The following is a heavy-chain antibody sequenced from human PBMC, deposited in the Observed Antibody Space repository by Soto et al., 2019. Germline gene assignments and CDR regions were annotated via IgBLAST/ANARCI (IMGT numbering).Heavy chain of an antibody. CDR3: ARGDQTGTTRGYAFDI. J-gene: IGHJ3*02. Sequence: GGSLRLSCAASGFTFSDHYMDWVRQAPGKGLEWVGRTRNKANSYTTEYAASVKGRFTISRDDSKNSLYLQMNSLKTEDTAVYYCARGDQTGTTRGYAFDIWGQGTMVTVSS. D-gene: IGHD1-1*01. CDR1: GFTFSDHY. V-gene: IGHV3-72*01. CDR2: TRNKANSYTT.